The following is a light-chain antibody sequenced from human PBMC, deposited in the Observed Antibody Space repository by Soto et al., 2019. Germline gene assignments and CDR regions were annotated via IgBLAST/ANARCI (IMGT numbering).Light chain of an antibody. V-gene: IGKV1-5*03. CDR1: ENIDYY. CDR3: QHHNNYLYT. Sequence: DVQMTQSPSTLSVSVGDTVTITCRANENIDYYLAWYQQKPGRAPKLLIYKASSLESGVPSRFSGSGSGTEFTLTISSLQPDDFATYYCQHHNNYLYTFGQGTKLEI. J-gene: IGKJ2*01. CDR2: KAS.